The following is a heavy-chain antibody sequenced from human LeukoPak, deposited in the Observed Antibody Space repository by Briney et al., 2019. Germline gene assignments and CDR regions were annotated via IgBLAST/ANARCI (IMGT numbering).Heavy chain of an antibody. J-gene: IGHJ6*02. D-gene: IGHD2/OR15-2a*01. V-gene: IGHV3-48*04. CDR1: GFTFSSYS. CDR3: ARSGQAFLYYYYGMDV. CDR2: ISSSSSTI. Sequence: GGSLRLSCAASGFTFSSYSMNWVRQAPGKGLEWVSYISSSSSTIYYADSVKGRFTISRDNAKNSLYLQMNSLRAEDTAVYYCARSGQAFLYYYYGMDVWGQGTTVTVSS.